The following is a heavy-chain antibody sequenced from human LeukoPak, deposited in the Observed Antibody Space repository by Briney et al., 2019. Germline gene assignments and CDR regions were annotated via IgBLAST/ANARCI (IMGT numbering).Heavy chain of an antibody. CDR3: ARPYGDYGCDYYGTDV. J-gene: IGHJ6*02. CDR1: GFTFSSYS. CDR2: ISSSSSYI. Sequence: GGSLRLSCAASGFTFSSYSMNWVRQAPGKGLEWVSSISSSSSYIYYADSVKGRFTISRDNAKNSLYLQMNSLRAEDTAVYYCARPYGDYGCDYYGTDVWGQGTTVTVSS. D-gene: IGHD4-17*01. V-gene: IGHV3-21*01.